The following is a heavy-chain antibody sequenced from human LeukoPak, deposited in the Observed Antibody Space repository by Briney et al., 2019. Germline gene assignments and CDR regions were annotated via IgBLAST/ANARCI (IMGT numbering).Heavy chain of an antibody. CDR1: GGTFSSYA. CDR3: ASGQRITMVRGVMGNWFDP. J-gene: IGHJ5*02. V-gene: IGHV1-69*13. Sequence: ASVKVSCKXSGGTFSSYAISWVRQAPGQGLEWMGGIIPIFGTANYAQKFQGRVTITADESTSTAYMELSSLRSEDTAVYYCASGQRITMVRGVMGNWFDPWGQGTLVTVSS. CDR2: IIPIFGTA. D-gene: IGHD3-10*01.